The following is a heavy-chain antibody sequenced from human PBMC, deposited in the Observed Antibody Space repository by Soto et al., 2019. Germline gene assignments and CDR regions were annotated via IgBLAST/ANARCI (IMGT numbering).Heavy chain of an antibody. V-gene: IGHV4-39*01. CDR3: ERRVSSGFDY. J-gene: IGHJ4*02. CDR2: IYYSGST. CDR1: GGSISSSSYY. Sequence: QLQLQESGPGLVKPSETLSLTCTVSGGSISSSSYYWGWIRQPPGKGLEWIGSIYYSGSTYYNPSHVSRANLAVDTSKNQSSLKLSSVTASDTAGYYCERRVSSGFDYWGQGTQVTASS. D-gene: IGHD3-22*01.